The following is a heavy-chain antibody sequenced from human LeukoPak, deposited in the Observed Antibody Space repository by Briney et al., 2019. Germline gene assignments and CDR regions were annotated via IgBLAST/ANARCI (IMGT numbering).Heavy chain of an antibody. Sequence: HPGGSLILSCAASGFTFSSYAMSWVRQAPGKGLEWVSAISGSGGSTYYADSVKGRFTISRDNSKNTLYLQMNSPRAEDTAVYYCAKVGAAVWWYWGQGTLVTVSS. CDR3: AKVGAAVWWY. D-gene: IGHD1-26*01. CDR2: ISGSGGST. V-gene: IGHV3-23*01. CDR1: GFTFSSYA. J-gene: IGHJ4*02.